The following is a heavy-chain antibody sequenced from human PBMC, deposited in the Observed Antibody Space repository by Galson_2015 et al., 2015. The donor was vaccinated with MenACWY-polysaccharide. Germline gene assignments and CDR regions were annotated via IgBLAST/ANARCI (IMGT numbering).Heavy chain of an antibody. CDR3: ASNWNLDD. Sequence: SLRLSCAASGFTFSGYAMSWVRQAPGKGLEWVSAIRHNGDNTYYADSVKGRFTISRDNSKNTVYLQMNNLRAEDTAIYYCASNWNLDDWGQGTLVTVSS. CDR1: GFTFSGYA. CDR2: IRHNGDNT. V-gene: IGHV3-23*01. D-gene: IGHD1-1*01. J-gene: IGHJ4*02.